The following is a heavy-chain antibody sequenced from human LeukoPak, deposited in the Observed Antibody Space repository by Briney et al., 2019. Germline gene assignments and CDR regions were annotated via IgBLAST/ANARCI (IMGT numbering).Heavy chain of an antibody. J-gene: IGHJ6*02. V-gene: IGHV3-23*01. CDR3: ASTMENFYGSGSYSPSYGMDV. CDR2: ISGSGGST. D-gene: IGHD3-10*01. CDR1: GFTFSSYA. Sequence: PGGSLRLSCAASGFTFSSYAMSWVRQAPGKGLEWVSAISGSGGSTYYADSVKGRFTISRDNSKNTLYLQMNSLRAEDTAVYYCASTMENFYGSGSYSPSYGMDVWGQGTTVTVSS.